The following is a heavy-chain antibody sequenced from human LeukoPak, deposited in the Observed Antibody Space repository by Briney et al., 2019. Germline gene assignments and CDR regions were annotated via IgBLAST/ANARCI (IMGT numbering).Heavy chain of an antibody. D-gene: IGHD3-9*01. J-gene: IGHJ4*02. Sequence: PGGSLRPSCAASGFTFSSYAMHWVRQAPGKGLEYVSAISSNGGSTYYANSVKGRFTISRDNSKNTLYLQMGSLRAEDMAVYYCARLRYDILTGLLLDYWGQGTLVTVPS. CDR1: GFTFSSYA. CDR3: ARLRYDILTGLLLDY. CDR2: ISSNGGST. V-gene: IGHV3-64*01.